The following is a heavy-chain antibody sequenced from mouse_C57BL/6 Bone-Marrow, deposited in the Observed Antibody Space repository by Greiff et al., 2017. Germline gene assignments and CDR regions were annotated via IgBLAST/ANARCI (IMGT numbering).Heavy chain of an antibody. V-gene: IGHV1-55*01. Sequence: VQLQQSGAELVKPGASVKMSCKASGYTFTSYWITWVKQRPGQGLEWIGDIYPGSGSTNYNEKFKSKATLTVDTSSSTAYMQLSSLTSEDSAVXYCARRLGPLWYAMDYWGQGTSVTVSS. CDR1: GYTFTSYW. CDR2: IYPGSGST. D-gene: IGHD4-1*01. J-gene: IGHJ4*01. CDR3: ARRLGPLWYAMDY.